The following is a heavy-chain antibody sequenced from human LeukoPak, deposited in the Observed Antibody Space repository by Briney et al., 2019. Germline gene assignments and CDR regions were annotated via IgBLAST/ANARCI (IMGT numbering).Heavy chain of an antibody. CDR3: ARGRGYCSGGSCYPTEFVY. V-gene: IGHV1-8*01. Sequence: ASVKVSCKASGYTFTSYDINWVRQATGQGLEWMGWMNPNSGNTGYAQKFQGRVTMTRNTSISTAYMELSSLRSEDTAVYYCARGRGYCSGGSCYPTEFVYWGQGTLVTVSS. CDR2: MNPNSGNT. D-gene: IGHD2-15*01. CDR1: GYTFTSYD. J-gene: IGHJ4*02.